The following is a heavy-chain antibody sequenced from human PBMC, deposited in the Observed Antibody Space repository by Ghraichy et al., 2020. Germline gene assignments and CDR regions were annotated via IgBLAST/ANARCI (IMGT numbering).Heavy chain of an antibody. J-gene: IGHJ5*02. V-gene: IGHV4-31*03. CDR1: GGSISSGYY. CDR3: ARLWYHYGSATYEINWFDP. Sequence: LRLSCTVSGGSISSGYYWSWIRQRPGKGLEWIGYIYHRGSTYYNPSLKSRAIISIDTSNNQYSLNLTSVTAADTAVYYCARLWYHYGSATYEINWFDPWGQGILVTVSS. D-gene: IGHD3-10*01. CDR2: IYHRGST.